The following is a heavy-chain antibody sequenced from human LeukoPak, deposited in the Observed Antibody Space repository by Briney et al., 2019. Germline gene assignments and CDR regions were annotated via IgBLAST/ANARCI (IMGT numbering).Heavy chain of an antibody. V-gene: IGHV3-23*01. Sequence: GGSLRLSCAASGFTFNNYAMTWVRQAPEKGLEWISSIIDSGISTYYGDSVKGRFTISRDNSKNTLYLQMNSLKTEDTAIYYCTVYYYDGGNYHPTDHWGQGTLVTVSS. D-gene: IGHD3-10*01. CDR2: IIDSGIST. CDR3: TVYYYDGGNYHPTDH. CDR1: GFTFNNYA. J-gene: IGHJ4*02.